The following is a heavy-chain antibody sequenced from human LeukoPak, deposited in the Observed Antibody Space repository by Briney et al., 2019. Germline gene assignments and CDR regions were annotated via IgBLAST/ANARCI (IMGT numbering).Heavy chain of an antibody. V-gene: IGHV1-18*01. CDR2: ISAYNDNT. D-gene: IGHD3-9*01. Sequence: ASVTVSCTASGYTFTSYGISWVRQAPEQGLEWMGWISAYNDNTNYAQTLQGRVTMTTDTSTSTAYMELRSLRSDDTAVYYCARVHYDILTGYSYFDYWGQGTLVTVSS. CDR1: GYTFTSYG. J-gene: IGHJ4*02. CDR3: ARVHYDILTGYSYFDY.